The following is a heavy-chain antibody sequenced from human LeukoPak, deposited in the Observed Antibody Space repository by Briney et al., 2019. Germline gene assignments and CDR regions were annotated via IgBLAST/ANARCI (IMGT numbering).Heavy chain of an antibody. J-gene: IGHJ4*02. V-gene: IGHV4-39*01. CDR3: ARLGYSYGSLNFDY. Sequence: PSDTLSLTCIVSGGSVSSISYYWGWIRQPPGKGLEWIGNIYYSGSTYYNPSLKSRVTISVDTSKNQFSLKLSSVTAADTAVYYCARLGYSYGSLNFDYWGQGTLVTVSS. D-gene: IGHD5-18*01. CDR1: GGSVSSISYY. CDR2: IYYSGST.